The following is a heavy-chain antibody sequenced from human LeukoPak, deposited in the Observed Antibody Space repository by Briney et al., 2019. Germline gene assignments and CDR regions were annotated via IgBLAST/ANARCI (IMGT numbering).Heavy chain of an antibody. J-gene: IGHJ4*02. CDR2: IYHSGST. Sequence: SETLSLTCAVYGGSFSGYYWGWIRQPPGKGLEWIGSIYHSGSTYYNPSLKSRVTISVDTSKNQFSLKLSSVTAADTAVYYCASHPEYYYDSSGYHFDYWGQGTLVTVSS. CDR3: ASHPEYYYDSSGYHFDY. V-gene: IGHV4-38-2*01. CDR1: GGSFSGYY. D-gene: IGHD3-22*01.